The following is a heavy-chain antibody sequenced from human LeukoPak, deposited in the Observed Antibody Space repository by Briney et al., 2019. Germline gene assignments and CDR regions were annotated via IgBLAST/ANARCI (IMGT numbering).Heavy chain of an antibody. J-gene: IGHJ4*02. D-gene: IGHD2-21*02. V-gene: IGHV4-59*01. CDR2: IYYSGST. CDR1: GGSINSNY. CDR3: ARLSPSCIVVVTAIGGYFDY. Sequence: PSETLSLTCTVSGGSINSNYWSWIRQPPGEGLEWLGYIYYSGSTDYNPSLKSRVTISVDTSKNQFSLKLSSVTAADTAVYYCARLSPSCIVVVTAIGGYFDYWGQGTLVTVSS.